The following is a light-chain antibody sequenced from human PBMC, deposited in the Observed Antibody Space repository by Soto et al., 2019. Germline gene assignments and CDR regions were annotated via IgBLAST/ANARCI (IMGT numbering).Light chain of an antibody. Sequence: QSVLTQPASVSGSPGQSITISCTGTSSDVGSYSLVSWYQQHPGKAPKLMIYEGSKRPSGVSNRFSGSKSGNTASLTISGLQDEDEADYYCCSYAGSSTSFGTGTKVTVL. V-gene: IGLV2-23*01. CDR2: EGS. J-gene: IGLJ1*01. CDR1: SSDVGSYSL. CDR3: CSYAGSSTS.